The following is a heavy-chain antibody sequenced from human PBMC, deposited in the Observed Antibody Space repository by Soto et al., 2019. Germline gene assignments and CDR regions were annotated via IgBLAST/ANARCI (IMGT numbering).Heavy chain of an antibody. CDR2: IYYTGST. Sequence: TLSLTCTVSGASISGGTYYWTWIRQAPGKGLEWVGHIYYTGSTNYNPALNDRVTISVDTSKNHFSLQLTSVAAADTAVYYCARGAGFSYASTWFDIWGQGTLVTAPQ. CDR1: GASISGGTYY. CDR3: ARGAGFSYASTWFDI. D-gene: IGHD5-18*01. V-gene: IGHV4-61*03. J-gene: IGHJ5*02.